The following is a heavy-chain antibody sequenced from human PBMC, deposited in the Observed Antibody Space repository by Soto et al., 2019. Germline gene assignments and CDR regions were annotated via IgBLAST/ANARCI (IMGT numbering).Heavy chain of an antibody. CDR3: AKARYSNYGVVLDV. Sequence: ASVKVSCKASGYTFTSYGISWVRQAPGQGLEWMGWISAYNGNTNYAQKLQGRVTMTTDTSTSTAYMELSSLRSDDTAVYYCAKARYSNYGVVLDVWGQGTTVTVSS. CDR2: ISAYNGNT. D-gene: IGHD4-4*01. V-gene: IGHV1-18*01. J-gene: IGHJ6*02. CDR1: GYTFTSYG.